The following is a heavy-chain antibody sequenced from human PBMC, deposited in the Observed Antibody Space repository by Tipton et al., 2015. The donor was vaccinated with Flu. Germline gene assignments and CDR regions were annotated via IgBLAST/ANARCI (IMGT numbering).Heavy chain of an antibody. D-gene: IGHD3-3*01. CDR1: GGSINSSSYY. Sequence: TLSLTCTVSGGSINSSSYYWGWIRQPPGKGLEWIGSLHYRGSTYYNPPLKTRVTISGDTSKNQFFLRVDSVTAADTAVYFCARELHTGFYDLWDPWGQGKLVVVSS. V-gene: IGHV4-39*07. CDR2: LHYRGST. J-gene: IGHJ5*02. CDR3: ARELHTGFYDLWDP.